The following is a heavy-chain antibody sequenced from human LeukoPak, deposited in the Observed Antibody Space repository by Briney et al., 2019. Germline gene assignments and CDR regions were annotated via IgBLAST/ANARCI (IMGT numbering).Heavy chain of an antibody. V-gene: IGHV1-2*02. CDR1: GYTFTGYY. Sequence: ASVKVSCKASGYTFTGYYMHWVRQAPGQGLEWMGWINPNSGGTNYAQKLQGRVTMTTDTSTSTAYMGLRSLRSDDTAVYYCARDFAGMTTVTTGGYWGQGTLVTVSS. CDR2: INPNSGGT. D-gene: IGHD4-17*01. J-gene: IGHJ4*02. CDR3: ARDFAGMTTVTTGGY.